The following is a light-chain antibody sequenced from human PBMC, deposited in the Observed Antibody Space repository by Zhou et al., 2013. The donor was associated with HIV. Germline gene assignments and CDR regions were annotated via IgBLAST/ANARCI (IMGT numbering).Light chain of an antibody. CDR3: QQYNKYPIT. CDR1: QDINNY. Sequence: DIQMTQSPSSLSASIGDRVTITCRASQDINNYLAWFQQKPGKAPKSLIYEASSLQSGVPSKFSGSGSGTDFTLTISDLQPEDIATYYCQQYNKYPITFGQGTRLEIK. V-gene: IGKV1-16*02. J-gene: IGKJ5*01. CDR2: EAS.